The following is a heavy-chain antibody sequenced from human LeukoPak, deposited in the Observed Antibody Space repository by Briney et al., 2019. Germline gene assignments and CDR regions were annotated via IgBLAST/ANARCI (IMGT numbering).Heavy chain of an antibody. CDR3: ATGTSGSYYVGIVRPIDY. J-gene: IGHJ4*02. V-gene: IGHV1-24*01. CDR1: GYTLTELP. D-gene: IGHD1-26*01. CDR2: FHPDDGET. Sequence: ASAKVSCKVSGYTLTELPIHWVRQAPGKGLDWMGGFHPDDGETVSAQMFEGRITITEDTSSNTASTELSSQSSEVPAVTYCATGTSGSYYVGIVRPIDYWGQGTLVTVSS.